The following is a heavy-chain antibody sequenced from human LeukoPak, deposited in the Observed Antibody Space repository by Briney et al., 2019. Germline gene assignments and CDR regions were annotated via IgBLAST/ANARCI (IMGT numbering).Heavy chain of an antibody. J-gene: IGHJ4*02. CDR3: ARGLGDTLTYYDILTGYPWFDY. CDR2: IYHSGST. Sequence: SETLSLTCTVSGGSISSYYWSWIRQPPGKGLEWIGSIYHSGSTYYNPSLKSRVTISVDTSKNQFSLKLSSVTAADTAVYYCARGLGDTLTYYDILTGYPWFDYWGQGTLVTVSS. V-gene: IGHV4-38-2*02. D-gene: IGHD3-9*01. CDR1: GGSISSYY.